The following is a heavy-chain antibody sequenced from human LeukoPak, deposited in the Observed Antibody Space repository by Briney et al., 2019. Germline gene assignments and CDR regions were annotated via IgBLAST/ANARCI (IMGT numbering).Heavy chain of an antibody. CDR3: AGSSTNYLALDP. V-gene: IGHV3-53*01. CDR1: GFTVSSNY. CDR2: IYSGGST. Sequence: PGGSLRLSCVASGFTVSSNYMTWVRQAPGKGLEWVSVIYSGGSTYYADSVKGRFTISRDNSKNTLYLQMNSLRAEDTAVYYCAGSSTNYLALDPWGQGTLVTVSS. J-gene: IGHJ5*02. D-gene: IGHD2-2*01.